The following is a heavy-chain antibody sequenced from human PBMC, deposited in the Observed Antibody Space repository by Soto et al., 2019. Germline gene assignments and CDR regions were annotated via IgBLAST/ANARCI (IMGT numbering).Heavy chain of an antibody. Sequence: QPGGSLRLSCAASGFTFSSYAMSWVRQAPGKGLEWVSAISGSGGSTYYADSVKGRFTISRDNSKNTLYLQMNSLRAEDTAVYYCAKDMGFLGGYDSSGYYYGAFDIWGQGTMVTVSS. CDR2: ISGSGGST. D-gene: IGHD3-22*01. V-gene: IGHV3-23*01. CDR3: AKDMGFLGGYDSSGYYYGAFDI. J-gene: IGHJ3*02. CDR1: GFTFSSYA.